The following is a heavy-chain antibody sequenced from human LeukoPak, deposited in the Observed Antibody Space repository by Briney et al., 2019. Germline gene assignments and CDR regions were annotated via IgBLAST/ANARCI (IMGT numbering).Heavy chain of an antibody. CDR1: GGSISSYY. D-gene: IGHD5-12*01. Sequence: PSETLSLTCTVSGGSISSYYWSWIRQPPGKGLEWIGYIYYSGSTYYNPSLKSRVTISVDTSKNQFSLKLSSVTAADTAVYYCAREGRKDIVATSWGQGTLVTVSS. V-gene: IGHV4-30-4*08. J-gene: IGHJ5*02. CDR3: AREGRKDIVATS. CDR2: IYYSGST.